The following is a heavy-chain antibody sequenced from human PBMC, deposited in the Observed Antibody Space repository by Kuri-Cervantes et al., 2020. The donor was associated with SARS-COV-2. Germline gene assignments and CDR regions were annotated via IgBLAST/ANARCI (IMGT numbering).Heavy chain of an antibody. V-gene: IGHV3-21*01. Sequence: LSLSCGASGFTFSAYTMNWVRQAPGKALEWISSISGSRSYIYYADSVRGRFTISRDNAKNSLFLQVNSLRVEDTAEYYCARVAGEGPIYYYYMDVWGKGTTVTVSS. D-gene: IGHD2-21*01. J-gene: IGHJ6*03. CDR2: ISGSRSYI. CDR3: ARVAGEGPIYYYYMDV. CDR1: GFTFSAYT.